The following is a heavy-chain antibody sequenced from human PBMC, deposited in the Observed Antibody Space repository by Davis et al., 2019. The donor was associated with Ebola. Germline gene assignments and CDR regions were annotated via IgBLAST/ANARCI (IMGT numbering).Heavy chain of an antibody. V-gene: IGHV3-23*01. Sequence: GGSLRLSCAASGFTFSSYAMSWVRQAPGKGLEWVSAISGSGGSTYYADSVKGRFTISRDNSKNTLYLQMNSLRAEDTAVYYCARWNFGVGRYGMDVWGQGTTVTVSS. CDR2: ISGSGGST. CDR3: ARWNFGVGRYGMDV. D-gene: IGHD3-3*01. CDR1: GFTFSSYA. J-gene: IGHJ6*02.